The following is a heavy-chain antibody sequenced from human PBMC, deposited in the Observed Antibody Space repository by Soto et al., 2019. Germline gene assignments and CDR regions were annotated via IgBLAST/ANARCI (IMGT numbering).Heavy chain of an antibody. Sequence: GGSLRLSCAASGFTFSSYEMNWVRQAPGKGLEWVSYISSSGSTIYYADSVKGRFTISRDNAKNSLYLQMNSLRAEDTAVYYCARKGFWSGYYSGYSYCYYGMDVWGQGTTVTVSS. CDR2: ISSSGSTI. CDR1: GFTFSSYE. J-gene: IGHJ6*02. D-gene: IGHD3-3*01. CDR3: ARKGFWSGYYSGYSYCYYGMDV. V-gene: IGHV3-48*03.